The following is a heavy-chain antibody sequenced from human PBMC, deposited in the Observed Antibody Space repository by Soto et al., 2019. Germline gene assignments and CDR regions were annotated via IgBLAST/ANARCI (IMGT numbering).Heavy chain of an antibody. CDR3: ERGGVAARKGRWFDP. CDR1: GGSISSYY. V-gene: IGHV4-59*01. J-gene: IGHJ5*02. Sequence: SETLSHTCTVSGGSISSYYWGWIRQPPGKGLEWIGYIHYSGSTNYNPSLRSRVTISVDTPKNQFSLKVNSMIAADTAIYYCERGGVAARKGRWFDPWGQGTLVTVSS. CDR2: IHYSGST. D-gene: IGHD6-25*01.